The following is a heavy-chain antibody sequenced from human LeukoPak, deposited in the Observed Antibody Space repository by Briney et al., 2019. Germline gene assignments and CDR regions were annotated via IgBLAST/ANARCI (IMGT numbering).Heavy chain of an antibody. J-gene: IGHJ4*02. V-gene: IGHV1-46*01. CDR1: GYTFTSYY. Sequence: ASVKVSCKASGYTFTSYYMHWVRQAPGQGLEWMGITNPSGGSTSYAQKFQGRVTMTRDTSKNQFSLKLSSVTAADTAVYYCARGHYAYLDYWGQGTLVTVSS. D-gene: IGHD2-2*01. CDR3: ARGHYAYLDY. CDR2: TNPSGGST.